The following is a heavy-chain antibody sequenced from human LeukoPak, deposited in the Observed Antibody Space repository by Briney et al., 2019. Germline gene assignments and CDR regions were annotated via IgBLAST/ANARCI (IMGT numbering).Heavy chain of an antibody. CDR3: ARELSQNSGIGWGDGFDV. Sequence: PGGSLRLSCAASGFTFSSYNMNWVRQAPGKGLEWVSSISSSGSYMYYADSLKGRFTISRDNSKNTLYLQMNSLRVEDTAIYYCARELSQNSGIGWGDGFDVWGQGTMVTVSS. J-gene: IGHJ3*01. D-gene: IGHD3-10*01. CDR2: ISSSGSYM. CDR1: GFTFSSYN. V-gene: IGHV3-21*04.